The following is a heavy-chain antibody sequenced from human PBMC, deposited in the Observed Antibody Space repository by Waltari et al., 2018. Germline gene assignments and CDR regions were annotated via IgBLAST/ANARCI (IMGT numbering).Heavy chain of an antibody. J-gene: IGHJ5*02. CDR3: AQFGSGWYVGWFDP. CDR2: IYYSGRT. V-gene: IGHV4-59*11. Sequence: QVQLQESGPGLVKPSETLSLTCTVSGGSISSHYWSWIRQPPGKGLEWIGYIYYSGRTNYNPSLKSRVTISVDTSKNQFSRKRSSVTAADTAVYYCAQFGSGWYVGWFDPWGQGTLVTVSS. CDR1: GGSISSHY. D-gene: IGHD6-19*01.